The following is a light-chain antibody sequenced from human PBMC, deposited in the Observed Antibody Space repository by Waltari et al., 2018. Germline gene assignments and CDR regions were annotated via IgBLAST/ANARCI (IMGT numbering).Light chain of an antibody. CDR1: QTISSY. V-gene: IGKV1-39*01. CDR2: AAS. J-gene: IGKJ1*01. Sequence: DIQMTQSPSSLSASVGDRVTITCRTSQTISSYVNWYQQKPGKAPEVLIFAASSLQRGGPSRFRGSGSGTEFTLTITSLQPEDFATYYCQQTYTLPPWTFGQGTKVEFK. CDR3: QQTYTLPPWT.